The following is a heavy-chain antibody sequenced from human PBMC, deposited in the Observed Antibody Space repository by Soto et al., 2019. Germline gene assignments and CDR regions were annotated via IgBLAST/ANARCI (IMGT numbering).Heavy chain of an antibody. CDR2: INPNVGVT. CDR3: ARESGGATATLDYYYFNMDV. D-gene: IGHD5-12*01. CDR1: GDYFNDYY. V-gene: IGHV1-2*04. J-gene: IGHJ6*03. Sequence: QVQLVQSGAEVMKPGASVTVSCRSSGDYFNDYYIYWVRQAPGQGFEWMGWINPNVGVTKYAQKFQGWVSITRDTSIRTVYMQLSRLRSDDTAVYYCARESGGATATLDYYYFNMDVWGTGTTVTVSS.